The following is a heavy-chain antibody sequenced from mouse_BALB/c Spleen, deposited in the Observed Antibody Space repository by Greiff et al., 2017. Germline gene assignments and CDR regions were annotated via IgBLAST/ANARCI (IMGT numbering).Heavy chain of an antibody. Sequence: DVKLVESGGGLVKPGGSLKLSCAASGFAFSSYDMSWVRQTPEKRLEWVAYISSGGGSTYYPDTVKGRFTISRDNAKNTLYLQMSSLKSEDTAMYYCARQTTATYYFDYWGQGTTLTVSS. CDR3: ARQTTATYYFDY. CDR2: ISSGGGST. D-gene: IGHD1-2*01. V-gene: IGHV5-12-1*01. CDR1: GFAFSSYD. J-gene: IGHJ2*01.